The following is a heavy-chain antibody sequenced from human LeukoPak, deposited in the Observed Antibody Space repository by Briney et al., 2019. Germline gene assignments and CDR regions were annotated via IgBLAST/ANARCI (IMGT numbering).Heavy chain of an antibody. J-gene: IGHJ4*02. V-gene: IGHV1-2*02. CDR1: GGTFSSYA. CDR2: INPKNGDT. CDR3: AMILYATGSPTYYLDY. D-gene: IGHD2-8*01. Sequence: ASVKVSCKASGGTFSSYAISWVRQAPGQGLEWMGWINPKNGDTNYAQNFQGRVTLTRDTSISTVYMEVSWLRSDDTAVYYCAMILYATGSPTYYLDYWGQGTLVTVSP.